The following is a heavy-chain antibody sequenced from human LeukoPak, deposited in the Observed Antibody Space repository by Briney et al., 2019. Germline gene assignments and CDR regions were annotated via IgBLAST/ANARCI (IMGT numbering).Heavy chain of an antibody. J-gene: IGHJ4*02. CDR1: GGSFSGYY. V-gene: IGHV4-34*01. Sequence: SETLSLTCAVYGGSFSGYYWSWIRQPPGKGLEWIGEINHIGSTNYNPSLKSRATISVDTSKNQFSLKLSSVTAADTAVYYCASSLSGWYLKFEYWGQGTLVTVSS. D-gene: IGHD6-19*01. CDR2: INHIGST. CDR3: ASSLSGWYLKFEY.